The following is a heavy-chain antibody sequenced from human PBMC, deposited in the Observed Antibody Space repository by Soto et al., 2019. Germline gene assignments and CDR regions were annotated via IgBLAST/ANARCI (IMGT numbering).Heavy chain of an antibody. CDR3: ARLFTWIMDF. Sequence: QPGGSLRLSCAASGFTFSNYGMHWVRQAPGKGLEWLAIIWYDGSEKYYADSVKGRFTISRDNSKNTLYLQMNSLRAEDTAVYYCARLFTWIMDFWGQGTLVTVSS. CDR1: GFTFSNYG. CDR2: IWYDGSEK. V-gene: IGHV3-33*01. D-gene: IGHD5-12*01. J-gene: IGHJ4*02.